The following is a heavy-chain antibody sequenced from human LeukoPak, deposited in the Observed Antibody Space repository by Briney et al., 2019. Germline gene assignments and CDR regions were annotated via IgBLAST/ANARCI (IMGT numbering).Heavy chain of an antibody. J-gene: IGHJ5*01. V-gene: IGHV3-7*01. Sequence: GGSLRLSCATSGFTFGNYWMTWVRQAPGKRLEWVANIDDRGSEKNYADSVKGRFTNSRDHARNSMFLQMNSLRVEDTAVYFCARDIPRGARYLDSWGRGTLVTVSS. CDR3: ARDIPRGARYLDS. D-gene: IGHD1-14*01. CDR1: GFTFGNYW. CDR2: IDDRGSEK.